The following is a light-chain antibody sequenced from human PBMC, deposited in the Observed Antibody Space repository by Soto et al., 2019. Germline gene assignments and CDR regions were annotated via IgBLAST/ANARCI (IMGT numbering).Light chain of an antibody. Sequence: SYELTQPPSESVAPGETASITCGGDKIGRKSVHWYQQRPGQAPVLVMYYDNDRPSEIPERFSGSNSGNTATLSISRVEAGDEAEYYCQVWDSSSDHYVFGTGTKLTVL. V-gene: IGLV3-21*04. J-gene: IGLJ1*01. CDR2: YDN. CDR3: QVWDSSSDHYV. CDR1: KIGRKS.